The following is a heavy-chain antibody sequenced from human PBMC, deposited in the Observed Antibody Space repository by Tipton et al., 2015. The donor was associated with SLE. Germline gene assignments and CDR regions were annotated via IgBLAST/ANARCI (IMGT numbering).Heavy chain of an antibody. J-gene: IGHJ4*02. Sequence: TLSLTCAVSGGSISSYGYSWSWIRQPPGKGLEWIGYIYQSGATYYNPSLNSRVTISVDRSNNQFSLRLSSATAADTAVYYCAREDCSSATCYYDYWGQGTLVTVSS. CDR3: AREDCSSATCYYDY. V-gene: IGHV4-30-2*01. CDR1: GGSISSYGYS. D-gene: IGHD2-2*01. CDR2: IYQSGAT.